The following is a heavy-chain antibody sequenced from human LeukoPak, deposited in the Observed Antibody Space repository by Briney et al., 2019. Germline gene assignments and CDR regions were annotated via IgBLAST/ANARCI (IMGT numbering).Heavy chain of an antibody. Sequence: SETLSLTCTVSGGSIGSYSWNWIWQAPGKRLEWIGYISDSGSSDYSPSLKSRATISADTSRNQFSLKLTSVTAADTAMYYCARGPSSDYAILTGFSFADDWFDPWGQGTLVTVSS. D-gene: IGHD3-9*01. CDR2: ISDSGSS. J-gene: IGHJ5*02. V-gene: IGHV4-59*01. CDR1: GGSIGSYS. CDR3: ARGPSSDYAILTGFSFADDWFDP.